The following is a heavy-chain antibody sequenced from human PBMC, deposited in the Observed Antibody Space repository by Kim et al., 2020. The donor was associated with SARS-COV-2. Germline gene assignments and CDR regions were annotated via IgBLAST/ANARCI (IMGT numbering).Heavy chain of an antibody. D-gene: IGHD5-12*01. CDR3: ARRGDIVATNYCWYFDL. J-gene: IGHJ2*01. CDR1: GGSISSGGYY. CDR2: IYYSGST. Sequence: SETLSLTCTVSGGSISSGGYYWSWIRQHPGKGLEWIGYIYYSGSTYYNPSLKSRVTISVDTSKNQFSLKLSSVTAADTAVYYCARRGDIVATNYCWYFDLWGRGTLVTVSS. V-gene: IGHV4-31*03.